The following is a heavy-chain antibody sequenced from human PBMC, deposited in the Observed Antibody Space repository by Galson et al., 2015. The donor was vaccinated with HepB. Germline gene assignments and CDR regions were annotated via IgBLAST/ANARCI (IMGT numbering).Heavy chain of an antibody. J-gene: IGHJ5*02. Sequence: SVKVSCKASGGTLRDYNIAWVRQAPGQGLEWMGRISPVFEISNYAQKFEGRLTITADKSTSTVYMELNSLTSEDTDVYYCARVATETGNWFDPWGQGTLVSVSS. CDR3: ARVATETGNWFDP. CDR1: GGTLRDYN. D-gene: IGHD4-17*01. V-gene: IGHV1-69*02. CDR2: ISPVFEIS.